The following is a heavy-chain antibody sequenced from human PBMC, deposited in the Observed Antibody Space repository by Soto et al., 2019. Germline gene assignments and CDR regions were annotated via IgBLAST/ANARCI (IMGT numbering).Heavy chain of an antibody. D-gene: IGHD3-22*01. V-gene: IGHV3-48*02. CDR2: ISRSSSTI. CDR3: ASALSGYDSSGG. CDR1: GFTFSSYS. Sequence: EVQLVESGGGLVQPGGSLRLSCAASGFTFSSYSMNWVRQAPGKGLEWVSYISRSSSTIYYADSVKGRFTISRDNAKNSLYLQMNSLRDEDTAVYYCASALSGYDSSGGWGQGTLVTVSS. J-gene: IGHJ4*02.